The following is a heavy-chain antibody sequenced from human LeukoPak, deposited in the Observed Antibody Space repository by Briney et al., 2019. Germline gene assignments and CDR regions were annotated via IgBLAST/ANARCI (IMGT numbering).Heavy chain of an antibody. CDR2: IYYSGST. Sequence: SETLSLTCTVSGGFISSSSYYWGWIRQPPGKGLEWIGSIYYSGSTYYNPSLKSRVTISVDTSENQFSLKLSSVTAADTAVYYCATTTLIRGYSGYGLPHDAFDIWGQGTMATVSS. V-gene: IGHV4-39*07. D-gene: IGHD5-12*01. CDR3: ATTTLIRGYSGYGLPHDAFDI. CDR1: GGFISSSSYY. J-gene: IGHJ3*02.